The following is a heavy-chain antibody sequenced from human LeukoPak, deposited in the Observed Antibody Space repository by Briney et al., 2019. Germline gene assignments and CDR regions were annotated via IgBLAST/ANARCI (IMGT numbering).Heavy chain of an antibody. Sequence: PSETLSLTCTVSGDSISSYYWSWIRQPPGKGLEWIGYIYYSGSTNYNPSLKSRVTISVDTSKNQFSLKLSSVTAADTAVYYCARVLAVAYYFDYWGQGTLVTVSS. V-gene: IGHV4-59*01. CDR3: ARVLAVAYYFDY. J-gene: IGHJ4*02. CDR2: IYYSGST. D-gene: IGHD6-19*01. CDR1: GDSISSYY.